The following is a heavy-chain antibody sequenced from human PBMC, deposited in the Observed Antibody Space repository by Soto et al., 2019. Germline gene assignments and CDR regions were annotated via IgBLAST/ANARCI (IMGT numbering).Heavy chain of an antibody. CDR3: ARGYSSSSRRWYFDL. Sequence: KTSETLSLTCTVSGGSISSYYWSWIRQPPGKGLEWIGYIYYSGSTNYNPSLKSRVTISVDTSKNQFSLKLSSVTAADTAVYYCARGYSSSSRRWYFDLWGRGTLVTSPQ. J-gene: IGHJ2*01. D-gene: IGHD6-6*01. V-gene: IGHV4-59*01. CDR1: GGSISSYY. CDR2: IYYSGST.